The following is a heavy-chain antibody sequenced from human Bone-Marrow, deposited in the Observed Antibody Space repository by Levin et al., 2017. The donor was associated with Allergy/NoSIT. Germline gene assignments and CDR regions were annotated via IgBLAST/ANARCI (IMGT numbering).Heavy chain of an antibody. D-gene: IGHD6-6*01. Sequence: GESLKISCKASGYTCTSYAMHWVRQAPGQRLEWMGWINAGNGNTKYSQKFQGRVTITRDTSASTAYMELSSLRSEDTAVYYCARVSRSSSSHIRYYYYYGMDVWGQGTTVTVSS. CDR2: INAGNGNT. CDR1: GYTCTSYA. CDR3: ARVSRSSSSHIRYYYYYGMDV. V-gene: IGHV1-3*01. J-gene: IGHJ6*02.